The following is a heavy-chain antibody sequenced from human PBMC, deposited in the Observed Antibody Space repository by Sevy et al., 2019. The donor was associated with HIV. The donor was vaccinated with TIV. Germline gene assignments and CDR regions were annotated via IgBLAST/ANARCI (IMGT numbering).Heavy chain of an antibody. CDR3: ARDGAGAVAAFDY. D-gene: IGHD6-19*01. Sequence: GTLSLTCAVSGGSISSSNWWSWVRQPPGKGLEWIGEIYHSGSTNYNPSLKSRVTISVDKSKNQFSLKLSSVTAADTAVYYCARDGAGAVAAFDYWGQGTLVTVSS. V-gene: IGHV4-4*02. CDR1: GGSISSSNW. J-gene: IGHJ4*02. CDR2: IYHSGST.